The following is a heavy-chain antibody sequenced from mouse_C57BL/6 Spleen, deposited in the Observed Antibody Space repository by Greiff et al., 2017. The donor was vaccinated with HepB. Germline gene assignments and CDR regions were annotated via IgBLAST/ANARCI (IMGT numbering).Heavy chain of an antibody. D-gene: IGHD2-4*01. CDR1: GFTFSSYA. Sequence: EVKLVESGGGLVKPGGSLKLSCAASGFTFSSYAMSWVRQTPEKRLEWVATISDGGSYTYYPDNVKGRFTISRDNAKNNLYLQMSHLKSEDTAMYYCASLYDYWAWFAYWGQGTLVTVSA. CDR2: ISDGGSYT. J-gene: IGHJ3*01. CDR3: ASLYDYWAWFAY. V-gene: IGHV5-4*03.